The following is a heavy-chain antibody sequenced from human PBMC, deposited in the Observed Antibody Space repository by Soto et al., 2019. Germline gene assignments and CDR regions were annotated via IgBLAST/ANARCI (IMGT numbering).Heavy chain of an antibody. D-gene: IGHD3-9*01. V-gene: IGHV3-43*01. CDR1: GFTFDDYT. J-gene: IGHJ4*02. CDR2: ISWDGGST. Sequence: GGSLRLSCAASGFTFDDYTMHWVRQAPGKGLEWVSLISWDGGSTYYADSVKGRFTISRDNSKNSLYLQMNSLRTEDTALYYCAAQSYYDILTGTPLDYWGQGTLVTVSS. CDR3: AAQSYYDILTGTPLDY.